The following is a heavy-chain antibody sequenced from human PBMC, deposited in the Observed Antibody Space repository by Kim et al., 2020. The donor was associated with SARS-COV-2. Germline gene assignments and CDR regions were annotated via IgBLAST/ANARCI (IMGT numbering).Heavy chain of an antibody. CDR2: T. D-gene: IGHD3-10*01. J-gene: IGHJ4*02. Sequence: TYYRPSLKSRVTISVEPSKNPFSLKLSSVTAADTAVYYCASDYGSGSFDYWGQGTLVTVSS. CDR3: ASDYGSGSFDY. V-gene: IGHV4-31*02.